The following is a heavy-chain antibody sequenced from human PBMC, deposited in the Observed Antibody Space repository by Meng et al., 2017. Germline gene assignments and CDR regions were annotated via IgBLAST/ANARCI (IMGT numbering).Heavy chain of an antibody. CDR3: ATGAAAADH. D-gene: IGHD6-13*01. V-gene: IGHV3-15*04. CDR1: GLRFTDAW. J-gene: IGHJ4*02. CDR2: IERKSDGGTI. Sequence: EVQLVESGGGLVKPGGALRLSCVASGLRFTDAWMSWVRQAPGKGLEWVGRIERKSDGGTIYYAAPVKGRFTISRDDSKNTLYLQMYSLINEDTAVYFCATGAAAADHWGQGTLVTVSS.